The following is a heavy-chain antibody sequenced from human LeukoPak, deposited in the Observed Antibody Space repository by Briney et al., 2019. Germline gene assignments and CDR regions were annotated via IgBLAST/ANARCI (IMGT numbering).Heavy chain of an antibody. CDR1: GGSLSGHY. D-gene: IGHD6-19*01. J-gene: IGHJ4*02. Sequence: SETLSLTCSVSGGSLSGHYWSWVRRSAGKGLEWIGRIYTNGGNNYNPSLRTRVAMSIDTSKNQFSLRMTSVTVADTAVYFCARDAKGTGVAAHFDRWGQGTLVTVSS. V-gene: IGHV4-4*07. CDR3: ARDAKGTGVAAHFDR. CDR2: IYTNGGN.